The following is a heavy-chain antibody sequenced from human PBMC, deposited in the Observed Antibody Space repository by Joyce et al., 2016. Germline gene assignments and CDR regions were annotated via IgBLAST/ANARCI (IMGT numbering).Heavy chain of an antibody. J-gene: IGHJ3*01. CDR3: VTGLCIGTACHWDDAFDV. D-gene: IGHD2-2*01. CDR2: VKSKSKGGTT. Sequence: EVQLVESGGGLVKPGGSLRLSCAASGFSFRNAWVTWVRQAPGKGLAWVGRVKSKSKGGTTDYAAPVKGRFTISRDDSRDTAYLQMNSLKSEDTGVYFCVTGLCIGTACHWDDAFDVWGQGTMVTVSS. V-gene: IGHV3-15*01. CDR1: GFSFRNAW.